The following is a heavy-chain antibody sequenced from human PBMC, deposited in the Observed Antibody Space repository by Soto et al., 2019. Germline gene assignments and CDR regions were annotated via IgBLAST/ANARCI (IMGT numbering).Heavy chain of an antibody. CDR1: GGSISSSSSY. J-gene: IGHJ4*02. V-gene: IGHV4-39*01. Sequence: QLQLQESGPGLVKPSETLSLSCTVSGGSISSSSSYWGWIRQPPGKGLEWIGSIHYSGSTYYNPSLKSRVTISVDTSKNQFSLKLNSVTAAETAVYYCARHPRQGSLDSFDYWGQGTLVTVSS. D-gene: IGHD6-13*01. CDR3: ARHPRQGSLDSFDY. CDR2: IHYSGST.